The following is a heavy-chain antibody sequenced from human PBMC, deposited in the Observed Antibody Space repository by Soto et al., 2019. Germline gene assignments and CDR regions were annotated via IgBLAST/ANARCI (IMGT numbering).Heavy chain of an antibody. D-gene: IGHD3-16*02. Sequence: QVQLVESGGGVVQPGRSLRLSCAASGFTFSYYAMHWVRQAPGKGLEWVAVISYDGSDKYYADSVKGRITISRDNSKNTLNLQMNSLRADDTAVYYCAKGLGELSPESFDYWGQGTLITVSS. J-gene: IGHJ4*02. CDR2: ISYDGSDK. V-gene: IGHV3-30*18. CDR3: AKGLGELSPESFDY. CDR1: GFTFSYYA.